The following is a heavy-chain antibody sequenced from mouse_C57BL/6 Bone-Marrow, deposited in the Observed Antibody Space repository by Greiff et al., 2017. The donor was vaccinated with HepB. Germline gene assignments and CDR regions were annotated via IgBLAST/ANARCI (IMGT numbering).Heavy chain of an antibody. V-gene: IGHV14-4*01. Sequence: VQLQQSGAELVRPGASVKLSCTASGFNIKDDYMHWVKQRPEQGLEWIGWIDPENGDTEYASKFQGKATITADTSSNTAYLQRSSLTSEDTAVYYCTTITTVVATKDYFDYWGQGTTLTVSS. CDR2: IDPENGDT. D-gene: IGHD1-1*01. J-gene: IGHJ2*01. CDR1: GFNIKDDY. CDR3: TTITTVVATKDYFDY.